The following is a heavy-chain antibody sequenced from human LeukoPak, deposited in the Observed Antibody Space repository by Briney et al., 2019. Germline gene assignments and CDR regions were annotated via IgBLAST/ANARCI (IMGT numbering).Heavy chain of an antibody. CDR1: GGSISSGDYY. J-gene: IGHJ4*02. CDR3: ARGVSPKGMGGRRFDY. D-gene: IGHD1-26*01. Sequence: PSETLSLTCTVSGGSISSGDYYWSWIRQPPGKGLEWIGYIYYSGSTYYNPSLKSRVTISVDTSKNQFSLKLSSVTAADTAVYYCARGVSPKGMGGRRFDYWGQGTLVTVSS. CDR2: IYYSGST. V-gene: IGHV4-30-4*01.